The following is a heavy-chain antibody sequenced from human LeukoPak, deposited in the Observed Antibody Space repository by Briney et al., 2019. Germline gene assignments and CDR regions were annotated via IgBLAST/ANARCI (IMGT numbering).Heavy chain of an antibody. D-gene: IGHD3-22*01. J-gene: IGHJ1*01. CDR2: ISGSGGST. CDR1: GFTFSSYG. V-gene: IGHV3-23*01. CDR3: GRDDSSGSLYEH. Sequence: PGGSLRLSCAASGFTFSSYGMHWVRQAPGKGLEWVSAISGSGGSTYYADSVKGRFTISRDNSKNTLYLQMNSLRAEDTAVYYCGRDDSSGSLYEHWGQGTLVTVSS.